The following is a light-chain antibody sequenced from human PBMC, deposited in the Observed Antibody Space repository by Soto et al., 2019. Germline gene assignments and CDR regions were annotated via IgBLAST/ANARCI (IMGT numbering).Light chain of an antibody. Sequence: QSVLTQPASVSGSPGQSITISCTGTSGDVDSHYVAWYKQHPNKAPKVTIYEGNNRPSGVSDPFSGSKSGNTASLTISGLQAEDEADYYCSSHPPNITLFGGGTKVNVL. CDR3: SSHPPNITL. J-gene: IGLJ2*01. CDR2: EGN. CDR1: SGDVDSHY. V-gene: IGLV2-14*03.